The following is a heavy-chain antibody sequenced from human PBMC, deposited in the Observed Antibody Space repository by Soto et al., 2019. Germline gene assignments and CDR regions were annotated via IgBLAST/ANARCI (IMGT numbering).Heavy chain of an antibody. Sequence: QITLKESGPTLVKPTQTLTLTCTFSGFSLSTSEVGVGWIRQPPGKSLEWLALIYWNDDKRYSPSLKSRLTIAKDTSQHQVVLTITNMDPVDTATYYCEHSIADQSLRYYFDYWGQGTLVTLSS. J-gene: IGHJ4*02. CDR2: IYWNDDK. CDR1: GFSLSTSEVG. V-gene: IGHV2-5*01. D-gene: IGHD6-13*01. CDR3: EHSIADQSLRYYFDY.